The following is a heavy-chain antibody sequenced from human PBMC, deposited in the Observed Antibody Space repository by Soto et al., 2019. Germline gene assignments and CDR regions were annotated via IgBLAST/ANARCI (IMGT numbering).Heavy chain of an antibody. CDR2: IGTAGDT. CDR3: AKSPEMGTHFFDS. Sequence: GGSLRLSCEASGFTFSGFDMHWVRQPTGKGLEWVSSIGTAGDTYYAVSVKGRFTISRDNAKNSLSLQMNSLRAGDIAVYFCAKSPEMGTHFFDSWGQGTQVTVSS. D-gene: IGHD1-1*01. J-gene: IGHJ4*02. CDR1: GFTFSGFD. V-gene: IGHV3-13*01.